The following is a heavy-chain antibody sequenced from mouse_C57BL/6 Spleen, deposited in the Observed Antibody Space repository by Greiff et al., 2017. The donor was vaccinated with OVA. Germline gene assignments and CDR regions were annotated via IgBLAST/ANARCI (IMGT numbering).Heavy chain of an antibody. CDR1: GYTFTSYW. J-gene: IGHJ2*01. CDR3: ARYYKGYFDY. V-gene: IGHV1-64*01. Sequence: QVQLQQPGAELVKPGASVKLSCKASGYTFTSYWMHWVKQRPGQGLEWIGMIHPNSGSTNYNEKFKGKATLTVDKSSSTAYIQLSSLTSEDSAVYYCARYYKGYFDYWGQGTTLTVSS. CDR2: IHPNSGST. D-gene: IGHD1-1*01.